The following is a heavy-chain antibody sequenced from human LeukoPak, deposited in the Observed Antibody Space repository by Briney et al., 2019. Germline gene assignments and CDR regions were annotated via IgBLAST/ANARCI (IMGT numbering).Heavy chain of an antibody. V-gene: IGHV4-31*03. CDR1: GGPISSGGYY. CDR2: IYYSGST. CDR3: ARARPDYDFWSGYSGYYYGMDV. J-gene: IGHJ6*02. Sequence: SETLSLTCTVSGGPISSGGYYWSWLRQHPGKGLEWIGYIYYSGSTYYNPSLKSRVTISVDTSKNQFSLKLSSVTAADTAVYYCARARPDYDFWSGYSGYYYGMDVWGQGTTVTVSS. D-gene: IGHD3-3*01.